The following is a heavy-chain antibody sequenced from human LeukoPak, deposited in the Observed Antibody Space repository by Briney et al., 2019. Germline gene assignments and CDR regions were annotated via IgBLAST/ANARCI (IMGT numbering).Heavy chain of an antibody. D-gene: IGHD3-10*01. CDR2: ISSSSSYI. V-gene: IGHV3-21*01. CDR3: ARSGWFGELGFDY. Sequence: ETLSLTCTVSGGSISSSGYYWAWTRQPPGKGLEWVSSISSSSSYIYHADSVKGRFTFSRDNAKNSLYLQMNSLRAEDTAVYYCARSGWFGELGFDYWGQGTLVTVSS. J-gene: IGHJ4*02. CDR1: GGSISSSG.